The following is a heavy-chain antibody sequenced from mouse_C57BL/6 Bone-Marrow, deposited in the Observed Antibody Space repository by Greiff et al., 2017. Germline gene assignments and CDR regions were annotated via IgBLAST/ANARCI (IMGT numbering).Heavy chain of an antibody. J-gene: IGHJ3*01. V-gene: IGHV1-55*01. D-gene: IGHD1-1*01. CDR3: ARSGTTVVAKAY. CDR1: GYTFTSSW. Sequence: VQLQQPGAELVKPGASVKMSCKASGYTFTSSWITWVKQRPGQGLEWIGDIYPGSGSTNYNEKFKSKATLTVDTSSSTAYMQLSSLTSEDSAVYYCARSGTTVVAKAYWGQGTLVTVSA. CDR2: IYPGSGST.